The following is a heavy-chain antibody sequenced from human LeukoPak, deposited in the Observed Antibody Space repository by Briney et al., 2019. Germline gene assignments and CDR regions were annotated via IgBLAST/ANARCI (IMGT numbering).Heavy chain of an antibody. J-gene: IGHJ6*02. Sequence: SQTLSHTCAISGDTVSSNTATWNWIRQSPSRGLEWLGRTYYRSKWNTDYAASVQNRITINPDTSTNQFSLRLKSATPEDTAVYYCSRQRSTSTYYFGLDVWGQGTTVTVSS. V-gene: IGHV6-1*01. CDR2: TYYRSKWNT. CDR1: GDTVSSNTAT. CDR3: SRQRSTSTYYFGLDV. D-gene: IGHD6-6*01.